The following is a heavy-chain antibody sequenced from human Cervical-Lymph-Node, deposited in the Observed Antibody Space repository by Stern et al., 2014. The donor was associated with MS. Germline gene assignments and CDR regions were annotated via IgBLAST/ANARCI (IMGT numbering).Heavy chain of an antibody. CDR1: GGSLSSGGYY. V-gene: IGHV4-31*03. CDR2: IYYSGST. D-gene: IGHD3-3*01. CDR3: ARVSYDFWSGYYVFDY. J-gene: IGHJ4*02. Sequence: QLQLQESGPGLVKPSQTLSLTCTVSGGSLSSGGYYWSWIRQPPGKGLEWIGYIYYSGSTYYNPSLKSRVTISVDTSKNQFSLKLSSVTAADTAVYYCARVSYDFWSGYYVFDYWGQGTLVTVSS.